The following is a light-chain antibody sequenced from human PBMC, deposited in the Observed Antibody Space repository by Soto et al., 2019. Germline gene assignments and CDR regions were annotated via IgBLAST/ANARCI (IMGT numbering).Light chain of an antibody. Sequence: LTQPPSASGAPGQRVTISCSGSSSNIGSNPVNWYQQLPETAPKVLIYGSDRRPSGVSDRFSGSKSGTSASLAISGLQSEDEADYYCAAWDDNLNGVLFGGGTQLTVL. CDR3: AAWDDNLNGVL. CDR2: GSD. CDR1: SSNIGSNP. V-gene: IGLV1-44*01. J-gene: IGLJ2*01.